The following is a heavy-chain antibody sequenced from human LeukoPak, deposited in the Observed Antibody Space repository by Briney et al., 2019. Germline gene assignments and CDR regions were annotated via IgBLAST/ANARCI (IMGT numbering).Heavy chain of an antibody. J-gene: IGHJ5*02. Sequence: SETLSLTCAVSGYSISSGYYWGWIRQPPGKGLEWIGSIYHSGSTYYNPSLKSRVTISVDTSKNQFSLKLSSVTAADTAVYYCARSDVRSEGLPHNWFDPWGQGTLVTVSS. CDR1: GYSISSGYY. D-gene: IGHD3-10*02. CDR3: ARSDVRSEGLPHNWFDP. CDR2: IYHSGST. V-gene: IGHV4-38-2*01.